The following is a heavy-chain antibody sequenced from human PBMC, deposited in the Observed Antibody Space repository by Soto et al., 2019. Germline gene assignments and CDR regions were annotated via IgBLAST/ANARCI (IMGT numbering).Heavy chain of an antibody. CDR3: ARSPVHDFGWFDP. CDR2: INHSGST. V-gene: IGHV4-34*01. Sequence: QVQLQQWGAGLLKPSETLSLTCAVYGGSFSGYYWSWIRQPPGKGLEWIGEINHSGSTNYNPSLKSRVTLSVDTSKNQFSLKLSSVTAADTAVYYCARSPVHDFGWFDPWGQGTLVTVSS. CDR1: GGSFSGYY. D-gene: IGHD3-3*01. J-gene: IGHJ5*02.